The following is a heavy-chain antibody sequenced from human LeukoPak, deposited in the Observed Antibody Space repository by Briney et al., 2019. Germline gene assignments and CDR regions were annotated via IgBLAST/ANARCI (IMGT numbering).Heavy chain of an antibody. J-gene: IGHJ6*02. Sequence: KPSETLSLTCTVSGDSISDVNYYWGWIRQPPGKGLEWIGTIYYSGSTYYNPSLKSRVTISVDTSKNQFSLKLSSVTAADTAVYYCARGKGDLLLWFGELLPRDYYYYGMDVWGQGTTVTVSS. D-gene: IGHD3-10*01. CDR3: ARGKGDLLLWFGELLPRDYYYYGMDV. V-gene: IGHV4-39*07. CDR1: GDSISDVNYY. CDR2: IYYSGST.